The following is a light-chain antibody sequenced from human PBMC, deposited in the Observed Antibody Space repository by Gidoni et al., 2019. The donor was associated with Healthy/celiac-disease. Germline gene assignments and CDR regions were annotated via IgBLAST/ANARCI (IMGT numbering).Light chain of an antibody. Sequence: QSALTQPASVSGSPGQSITIYCTGTSSDVGSYNLVSWYQQHPGQAPRLMIYEGSRRPSGVSNRFSGSKSGNTASLTISGLQAEDEADYYGGAYAGSSTLVLGGGTKLTVL. J-gene: IGLJ3*02. CDR2: EGS. CDR1: SSDVGSYNL. CDR3: GAYAGSSTLV. V-gene: IGLV2-23*01.